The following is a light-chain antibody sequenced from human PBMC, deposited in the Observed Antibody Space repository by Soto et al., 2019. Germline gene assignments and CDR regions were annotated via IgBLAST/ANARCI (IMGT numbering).Light chain of an antibody. CDR2: EGS. CDR1: SSDVGSYNL. V-gene: IGLV2-23*01. CDR3: CSYAGSSTWV. J-gene: IGLJ3*02. Sequence: QSALTQPASVSGSPGQSXTISCTGTSSDVGSYNLVSWYQQHPGKAPKLMICEGSERPSGVSNRFSGSKSGNTASLTISGLQAEDEADYYCCSYAGSSTWVFGGGTQLTVL.